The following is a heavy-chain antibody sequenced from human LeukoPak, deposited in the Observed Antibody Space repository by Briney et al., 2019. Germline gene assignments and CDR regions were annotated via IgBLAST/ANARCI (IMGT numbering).Heavy chain of an antibody. CDR3: ALYSSSWYVY. J-gene: IGHJ4*02. Sequence: PGGSLRLSRAASGFTFNTYWMHWVRQAPGKGLVWVSRINSDGSSTTYADSVKGRFTISRDNAKNKLYLQMNSLRAEDTAVYYCALYSSSWYVYWGQGTLVTVSS. CDR1: GFTFNTYW. D-gene: IGHD6-13*01. V-gene: IGHV3-74*01. CDR2: INSDGSST.